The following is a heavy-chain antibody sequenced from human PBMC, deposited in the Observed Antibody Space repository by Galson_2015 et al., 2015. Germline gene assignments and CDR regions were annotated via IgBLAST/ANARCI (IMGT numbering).Heavy chain of an antibody. CDR3: AKSGQGDNSVSLFYYYDMDV. CDR1: GLTFSRHA. CDR2: ISGSGGNT. D-gene: IGHD4-23*01. J-gene: IGHJ6*02. V-gene: IGHV3-23*01. Sequence: SLRLSCAASGLTFSRHAVNWVRQAPGKGLERVSLISGSGGNTYYGGSVKGRFTISRDNSKNTVYLQMNSLRAEDTAVYYCAKSGQGDNSVSLFYYYDMDVWGQGTTVTVSS.